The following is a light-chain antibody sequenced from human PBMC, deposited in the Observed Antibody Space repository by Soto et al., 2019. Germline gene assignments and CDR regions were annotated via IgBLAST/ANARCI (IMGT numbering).Light chain of an antibody. V-gene: IGKV3-15*01. CDR1: QSVGSN. CDR3: QHYNNWPL. CDR2: DAS. J-gene: IGKJ3*01. Sequence: EIVMTQSPATLSVSPGERVTLSCRASQSVGSNLAWYQQKPGRAPRLLIYDASTRASGIPARFSGSGSGTEFTLTISSLQSEDFAVYYCQHYNNWPLFGPGTKVDIK.